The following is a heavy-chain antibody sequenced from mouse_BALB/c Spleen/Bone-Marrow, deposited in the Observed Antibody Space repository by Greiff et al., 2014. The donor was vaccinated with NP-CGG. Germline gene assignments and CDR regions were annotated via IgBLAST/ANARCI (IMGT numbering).Heavy chain of an antibody. V-gene: IGHV1S81*02. D-gene: IGHD2-3*01. CDR2: INPNNDGT. J-gene: IGHJ4*01. CDR1: GYTFTSYY. Sequence: VQLQQSGAELVKPGASVKLSCKASGYTFTSYYMYWVKQRPGQGLEWIGEINPNNDGTNFNEKFKSKATLTVDKSSSTAYMQLSSLTFEDSAVYYCARAAYDPYAMDYWGQGTSVTVSS. CDR3: ARAAYDPYAMDY.